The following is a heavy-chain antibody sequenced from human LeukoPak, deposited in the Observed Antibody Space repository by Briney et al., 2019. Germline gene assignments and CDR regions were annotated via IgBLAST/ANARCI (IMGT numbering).Heavy chain of an antibody. Sequence: GGSLRLSCAASGFTFSSYAMNWVRQAPGKGLEWVAVISYDGSNKYYADSVKGRFTISGDNSENTLYLQMNSLRAEDTAVYYCAKDRNYGDYGGYFDYWGQGTLVTVSS. CDR2: ISYDGSNK. V-gene: IGHV3-30*18. D-gene: IGHD4-17*01. CDR3: AKDRNYGDYGGYFDY. J-gene: IGHJ4*02. CDR1: GFTFSSYA.